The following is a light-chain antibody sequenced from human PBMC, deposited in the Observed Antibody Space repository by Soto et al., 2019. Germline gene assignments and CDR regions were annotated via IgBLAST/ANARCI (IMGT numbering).Light chain of an antibody. V-gene: IGKV1-5*01. Sequence: DIQMTQSPSTLSASVGDRVTITCRASQSIGSWLAWYQQKPGKAPKLLIYDASNLESGVPSRFSGSGSGTEFTLTISSLQPDDFATYYCQQYDSVLGTFGPGAKV. CDR2: DAS. CDR1: QSIGSW. J-gene: IGKJ1*01. CDR3: QQYDSVLGT.